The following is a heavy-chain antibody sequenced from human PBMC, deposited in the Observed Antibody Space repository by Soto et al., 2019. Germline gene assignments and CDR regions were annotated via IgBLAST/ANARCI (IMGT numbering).Heavy chain of an antibody. Sequence: VGSLRLSCAASGFTFSSYGMHWVRQAPGKGLEWVAVISYDGSNKYYADSVKGRFTISRDNSKNTLYLQMNSLRAEDTAVYYCAKRDSSGYTYYFDYWGQGTLVTVSS. CDR2: ISYDGSNK. V-gene: IGHV3-30*18. CDR1: GFTFSSYG. D-gene: IGHD3-22*01. CDR3: AKRDSSGYTYYFDY. J-gene: IGHJ4*02.